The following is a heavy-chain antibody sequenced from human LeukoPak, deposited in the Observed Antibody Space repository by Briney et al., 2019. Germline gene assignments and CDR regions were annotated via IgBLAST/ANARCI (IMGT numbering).Heavy chain of an antibody. D-gene: IGHD2/OR15-2a*01. V-gene: IGHV3-48*04. J-gene: IGHJ4*02. Sequence: GRSLRLSCAASGFTFSSYSMNWVRQAPGKGLEWVSYISSSSSTIYYADSVKGRFTISRDNAKNSLYLQMNSLRAEDTAVYYCARDPSFLGSHSHFDYWGQGALVTVSS. CDR2: ISSSSSTI. CDR1: GFTFSSYS. CDR3: ARDPSFLGSHSHFDY.